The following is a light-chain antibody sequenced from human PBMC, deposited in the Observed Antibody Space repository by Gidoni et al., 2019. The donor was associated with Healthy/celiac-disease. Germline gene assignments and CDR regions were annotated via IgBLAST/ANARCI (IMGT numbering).Light chain of an antibody. CDR3: LQYNSYPYT. Sequence: DIQITPSPSTLSASVGDRVTITCRASQSLSSWLAWYQQKPGKAPKLLIYKASSLESGVPSRFSGSGSGTEFTLTISSLQPDDFATYYCLQYNSYPYTFGQGTKLEIK. CDR1: QSLSSW. J-gene: IGKJ2*01. CDR2: KAS. V-gene: IGKV1-5*03.